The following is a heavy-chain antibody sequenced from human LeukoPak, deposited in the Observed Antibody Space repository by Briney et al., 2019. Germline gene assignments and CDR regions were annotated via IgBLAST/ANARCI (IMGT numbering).Heavy chain of an antibody. D-gene: IGHD6-6*01. CDR1: GFTFSSYW. Sequence: GGSLRLSCGASGFTFSSYWMSWVRQAPGKGLEWVANIKQDGDEKYYVVSVKGRFTISRDNAKNSLYLQMNSLRVEDTAVYYCARDGLGIGARPYYYYGMDVWGLGTTVAVSS. J-gene: IGHJ6*02. V-gene: IGHV3-7*01. CDR2: IKQDGDEK. CDR3: ARDGLGIGARPYYYYGMDV.